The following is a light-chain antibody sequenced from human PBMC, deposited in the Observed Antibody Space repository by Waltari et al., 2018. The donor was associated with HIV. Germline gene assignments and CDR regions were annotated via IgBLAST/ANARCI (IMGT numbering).Light chain of an antibody. Sequence: QSALTQPASVSASPGQSITISCTGTSSDVGGYTYVSWYRQHPVEAPTVIIYEVHRRPAGVSNRVTASKSGNTASLAISGLQPEDEADYFCSSYTSSSTHVFGPGTKVTVL. J-gene: IGLJ1*01. CDR2: EVH. CDR3: SSYTSSSTHV. CDR1: SSDVGGYTY. V-gene: IGLV2-14*03.